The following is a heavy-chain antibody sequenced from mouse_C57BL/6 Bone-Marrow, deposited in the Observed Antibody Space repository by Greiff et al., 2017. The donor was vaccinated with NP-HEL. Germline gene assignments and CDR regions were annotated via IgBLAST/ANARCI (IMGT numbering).Heavy chain of an antibody. D-gene: IGHD1-1*01. V-gene: IGHV1-69*01. CDR1: GYTFTSYW. CDR2: IDPSDSYT. CDR3: ARDYYGSSPWFAY. Sequence: QVQLQQPGAELVMPGASVKLSCKASGYTFTSYWMHWVKQRPGQGLEWIGEIDPSDSYTNYHQKFKGKSTLTVDKSSSTAYMQLSSLTSEDSAVYYCARDYYGSSPWFAYWGQGTLVTVSA. J-gene: IGHJ3*01.